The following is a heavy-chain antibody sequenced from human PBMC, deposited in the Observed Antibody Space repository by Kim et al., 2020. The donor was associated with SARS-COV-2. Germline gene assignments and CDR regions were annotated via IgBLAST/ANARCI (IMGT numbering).Heavy chain of an antibody. CDR1: GFTFDDYA. CDR3: AKGGYCSSTSCPGYYYGMDV. D-gene: IGHD2-2*01. Sequence: GGSLRLSCAASGFTFDDYAMHWVRQAPGKGLEWVSGISWNSGSIGYADSVKGRFTISRDNAKNSLYLQMNSLRAEDTALYYCAKGGYCSSTSCPGYYYGMDVWGQGTTVTVSS. V-gene: IGHV3-9*01. J-gene: IGHJ6*02. CDR2: ISWNSGSI.